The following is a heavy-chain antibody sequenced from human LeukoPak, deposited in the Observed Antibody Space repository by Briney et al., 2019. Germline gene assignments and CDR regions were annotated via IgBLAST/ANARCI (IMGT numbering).Heavy chain of an antibody. Sequence: GRSLRLSCAASGLTFSSYTMDWVRQAPGKGLEWVAVISYDGSNKYYADSVKGRFTISRDNSKNTLYLQMNSLRAEDTAVYYCARDVEMAIFDYWGQGTLVSVSS. D-gene: IGHD5-24*01. V-gene: IGHV3-30-3*01. CDR2: ISYDGSNK. J-gene: IGHJ4*02. CDR3: ARDVEMAIFDY. CDR1: GLTFSSYT.